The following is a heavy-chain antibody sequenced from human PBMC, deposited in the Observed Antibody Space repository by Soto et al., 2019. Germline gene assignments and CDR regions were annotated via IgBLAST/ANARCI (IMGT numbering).Heavy chain of an antibody. CDR1: GCSISSSSYY. Sequence: SETLSLTCTFSGCSISSSSYYLGWIRQPPGKGLEWIGSIYYSGSTYYNPSLKSRVTISVDTSKNQFSLKLSSVTAADTAVYYCARLRPFIVGATSYYYGMDVWGQGTTVTVSS. CDR3: ARLRPFIVGATSYYYGMDV. V-gene: IGHV4-39*01. CDR2: IYYSGST. D-gene: IGHD1-26*01. J-gene: IGHJ6*02.